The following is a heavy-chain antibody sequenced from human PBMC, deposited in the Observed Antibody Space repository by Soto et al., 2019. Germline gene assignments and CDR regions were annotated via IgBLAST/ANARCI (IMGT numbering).Heavy chain of an antibody. CDR2: IYYSGST. CDR3: ARVGYSSNIDY. D-gene: IGHD6-13*01. V-gene: IGHV4-59*01. J-gene: IGHJ4*02. Sequence: PSETLSLTCTVSGGSISSYYWSWIRQPPGKGLEWIGYIYYSGSTNYNPSLKSRVTISVDTSKNQFSLKLSSVTAADTAVYYCARVGYSSNIDYWGQGTLVTVS. CDR1: GGSISSYY.